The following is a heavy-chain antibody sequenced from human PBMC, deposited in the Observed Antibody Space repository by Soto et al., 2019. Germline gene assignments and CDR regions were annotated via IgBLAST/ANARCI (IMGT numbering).Heavy chain of an antibody. D-gene: IGHD6-19*01. V-gene: IGHV2-5*02. Sequence: QITLKESGPTLVKPTQTLTLTCTFSGFSLSSTRMAVGWIRQPPGKALEWLALIYWDDDKRYSPFQKSRLTITKDTSKNQLVLTMSNMDPVDTARYYCAHIVVAGLGYYFDYWGQGTLVTVSS. CDR2: IYWDDDK. CDR1: GFSLSSTRMA. CDR3: AHIVVAGLGYYFDY. J-gene: IGHJ4*02.